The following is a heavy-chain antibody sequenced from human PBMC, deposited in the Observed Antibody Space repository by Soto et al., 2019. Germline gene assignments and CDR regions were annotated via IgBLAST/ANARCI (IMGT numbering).Heavy chain of an antibody. CDR3: ARADYATGSYYPDY. CDR1: GGSVRRGNYY. CDR2: ISNSGRT. J-gene: IGHJ4*02. D-gene: IGHD3-10*01. Sequence: QVQLQESGPGLVKPSQTLSHTCTVSGGSVRRGNYYWSWILQFPGKGLEWIGYISNSGRTHYNPSLMSRINILVDTSKNQFFLELRSVTAADTALYYCARADYATGSYYPDYWGQGTLVTVSS. V-gene: IGHV4-31*03.